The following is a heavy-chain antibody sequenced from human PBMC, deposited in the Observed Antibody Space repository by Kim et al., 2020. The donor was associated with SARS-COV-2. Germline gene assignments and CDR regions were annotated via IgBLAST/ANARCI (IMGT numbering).Heavy chain of an antibody. CDR2: ITWNSGSI. CDR1: GFTFDDYA. V-gene: IGHV3-9*01. D-gene: IGHD2-15*01. J-gene: IGHJ4*02. CDR3: AKQEVDPYFDY. Sequence: GGSLRLSCAASGFTFDDYAMHWVRQAPGKGLEWVSGITWNSGSIGYADSVKGRFTISRDNAKNSLYLQMNSLRAEDTALYYCAKQEVDPYFDYWGQGTLV.